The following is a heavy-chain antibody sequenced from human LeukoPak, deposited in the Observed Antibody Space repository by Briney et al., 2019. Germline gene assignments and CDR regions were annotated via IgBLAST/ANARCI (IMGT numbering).Heavy chain of an antibody. CDR1: GGSISSSSYY. CDR2: IYYSGST. J-gene: IGHJ6*03. V-gene: IGHV4-39*01. D-gene: IGHD1-14*01. CDR3: ARTFTGRYYYYYMDV. Sequence: SETLSLTCTVSGGSISSSSYYWGWIRQPPGKGLEWIGSIYYSGSTYYNPSLKSRVTISVDTSKNQFSLKLSSVTAADPAVYYCARTFTGRYYYYYMDVWGKGPRSPSP.